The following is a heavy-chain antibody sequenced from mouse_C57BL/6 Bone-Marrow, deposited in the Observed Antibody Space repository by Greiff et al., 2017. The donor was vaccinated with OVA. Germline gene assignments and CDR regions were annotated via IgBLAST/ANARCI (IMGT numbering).Heavy chain of an antibody. Sequence: VQLQQPGAELVKPGASVKLSCKASGYTFTSYWMHWVKQRPGQGLEWIGMIHPNSGSTNYNEKFKSKATLTVDKSSSTAYMQLSSLTSEDSAVYYCATPYYYGSGYLDYWGQGTTLTVSS. D-gene: IGHD1-1*01. CDR2: IHPNSGST. CDR1: GYTFTSYW. J-gene: IGHJ2*01. CDR3: ATPYYYGSGYLDY. V-gene: IGHV1-64*01.